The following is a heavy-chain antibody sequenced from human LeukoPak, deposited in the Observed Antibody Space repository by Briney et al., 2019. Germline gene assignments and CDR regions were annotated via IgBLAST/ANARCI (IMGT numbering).Heavy chain of an antibody. CDR3: ARQLAHCWSGYPFDY. Sequence: GESLKISCKGSGYSFTSYWIGWVRQMPGKGLEWMGIIYPGDSDTRYSPSFQGQVTISADKSISTAYLQWGSLKASDTAMYYCARQLAHCWSGYPFDYWGQGTLVTVSS. V-gene: IGHV5-51*01. CDR2: IYPGDSDT. J-gene: IGHJ4*02. CDR1: GYSFTSYW. D-gene: IGHD3-3*02.